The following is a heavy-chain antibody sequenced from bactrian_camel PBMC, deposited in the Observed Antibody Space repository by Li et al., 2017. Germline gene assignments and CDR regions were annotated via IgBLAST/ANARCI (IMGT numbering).Heavy chain of an antibody. J-gene: IGHJ4*01. CDR1: GSSYSAYC. V-gene: IGHV3S1*01. CDR2: ITTQRGVT. D-gene: IGHD7*01. Sequence: VQLVESGGGSVQAGGSLRLSCVASGSSYSAYCMAWFRQGAGKEREGLAAITTQRGVTFYADSVKGRFTISQDNAKNAVYLQLNNLKPEDTGVYYCAADSLRYRSLGAVNWDFAGNYEYWGQGTQVTVS. CDR3: AADSLRYRSLGAVNWDFAGNYEY.